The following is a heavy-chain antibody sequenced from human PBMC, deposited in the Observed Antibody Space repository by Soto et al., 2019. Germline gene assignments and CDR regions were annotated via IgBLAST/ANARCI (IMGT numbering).Heavy chain of an antibody. V-gene: IGHV1-18*04. CDR2: ISGYNGYT. J-gene: IGHJ6*02. Sequence: QAQLVQSGAEVKKPGASVKVSCKTSGYTFNTYGISWVRQVPGKGPEWMGWISGYNGYTKYAQKFQGRVTMTTDTSTSTAYMDMRSLRSDDTAVYYCARPGTILGRNGMDVWGQGTTVIVSS. CDR1: GYTFNTYG. CDR3: ARPGTILGRNGMDV. D-gene: IGHD3-3*01.